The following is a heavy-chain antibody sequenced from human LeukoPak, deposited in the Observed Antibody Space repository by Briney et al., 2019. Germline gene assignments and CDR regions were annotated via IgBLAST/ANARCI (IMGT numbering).Heavy chain of an antibody. V-gene: IGHV3-33*01. CDR1: GFSFSEHG. CDR2: TWYDGSNN. J-gene: IGHJ3*02. Sequence: GGSLRLSCAASGFSFSEHGMHWVRQAPGKGPEWVTVTWYDGSNNHYANSVKGRFTISRDNSKNTVFLEMNSLRAKDTAVYHCARDRYFGSDGFDIWGPGTMVIVSS. CDR3: ARDRYFGSDGFDI. D-gene: IGHD3-10*01.